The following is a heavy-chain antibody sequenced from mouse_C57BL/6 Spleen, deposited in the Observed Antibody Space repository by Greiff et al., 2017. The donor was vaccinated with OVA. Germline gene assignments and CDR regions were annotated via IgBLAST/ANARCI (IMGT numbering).Heavy chain of an antibody. CDR2: IDPSDSYT. J-gene: IGHJ2*01. CDR1: GYTFTSYW. V-gene: IGHV1-59*01. Sequence: QVQLQQPGAELVRPGTSVKLSCKASGYTFTSYWMHWVKQRPGQGLEWIGVIDPSDSYTNYNQKFKGKATLTVDTSSSPAYMQLSSLTSEDSAVYDCARGLYGSSYDFDYWGQGTTLTVSS. D-gene: IGHD1-1*01. CDR3: ARGLYGSSYDFDY.